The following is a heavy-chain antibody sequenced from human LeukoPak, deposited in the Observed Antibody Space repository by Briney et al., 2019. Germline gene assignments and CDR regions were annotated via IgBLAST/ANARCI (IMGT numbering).Heavy chain of an antibody. CDR3: THPWAAVAGPN. CDR2: ITSSSNTI. J-gene: IGHJ4*02. Sequence: GGSLRLSCAASGFTFDDYAMHWVRQAPGKGLEWVSYITSSSNTIYYADSVKGRFTISRDNAKNSLYLQMNSLRAEDTAVYYCTHPWAAVAGPNWGQGTLVTVSS. V-gene: IGHV3-48*01. D-gene: IGHD6-19*01. CDR1: GFTFDDYA.